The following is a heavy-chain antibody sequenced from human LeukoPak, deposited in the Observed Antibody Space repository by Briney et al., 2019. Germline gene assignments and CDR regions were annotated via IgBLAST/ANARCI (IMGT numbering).Heavy chain of an antibody. V-gene: IGHV3-53*01. CDR2: IYSDGST. Sequence: GGSLRLSCAASGFGVSTDHMSWVRQAPGKGLEWVSVIYSDGSTYYADTVKGRFTISRDNCKNTVDLLLNSLRAEDTAVYYCARVWELSYDYWGQGTLVTVSS. CDR1: GFGVSTDH. D-gene: IGHD3-16*02. CDR3: ARVWELSYDY. J-gene: IGHJ4*02.